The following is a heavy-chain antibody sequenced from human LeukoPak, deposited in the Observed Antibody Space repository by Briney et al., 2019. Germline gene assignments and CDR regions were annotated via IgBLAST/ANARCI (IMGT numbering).Heavy chain of an antibody. V-gene: IGHV4-31*03. Sequence: SETLSLTCTVSGGSISSGGYYWSWIRQHPGKGLEWIGYIYYSGSTYYNPSLKSRVTISVDTSKNQFSLKLSSVTAADTAVYYCARDVGYRRAQWFDPWGQGTLVTVYS. CDR1: GGSISSGGYY. CDR3: ARDVGYRRAQWFDP. J-gene: IGHJ5*02. D-gene: IGHD5-24*01. CDR2: IYYSGST.